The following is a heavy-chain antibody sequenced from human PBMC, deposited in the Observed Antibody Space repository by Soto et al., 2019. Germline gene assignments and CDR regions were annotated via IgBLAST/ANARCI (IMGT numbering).Heavy chain of an antibody. J-gene: IGHJ4*02. D-gene: IGHD5-18*01. CDR2: ISYDGSNK. CDR3: ARALVSGYSYGLFDY. CDR1: VFTFSSYA. V-gene: IGHV3-30-3*01. Sequence: GGSLRLSCAASVFTFSSYAMHWVRQAPGKGLEWVAVISYDGSNKYYADSVKGRFTISRDNSKNTLYLQMNSLRAEDTAVYYCARALVSGYSYGLFDYWGQGTLVTVSS.